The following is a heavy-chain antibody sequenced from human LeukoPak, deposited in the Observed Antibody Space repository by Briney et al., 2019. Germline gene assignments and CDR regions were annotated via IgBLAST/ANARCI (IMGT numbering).Heavy chain of an antibody. J-gene: IGHJ4*02. D-gene: IGHD3-22*01. CDR2: IKQDGSEK. CDR3: AREHPYYYDSSGTALMAEIKYYFDY. V-gene: IGHV3-7*01. Sequence: GGSLRLSCAASGFTFRSYWMSWVRQAPGKGLEWVANIKQDGSEKYYVDSVKGRFTISRDNAKNSLYLQMNSLRAEDTGVHYCAREHPYYYDSSGTALMAEIKYYFDYWGQGTLVTVSS. CDR1: GFTFRSYW.